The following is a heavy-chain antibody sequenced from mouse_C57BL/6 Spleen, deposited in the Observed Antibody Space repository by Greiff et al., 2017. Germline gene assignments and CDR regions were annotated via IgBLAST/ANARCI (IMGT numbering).Heavy chain of an antibody. V-gene: IGHV1-19*01. CDR2: INPYNGGT. D-gene: IGHD2-5*01. Sequence: EVHLVESGPVLVKPGASVKMSCKASGYTFTDYYMNWVKQSHGKSLEWIGVINPYNGGTSYNQKFKGKATLTVDKSSSTAYMELNSLTSEDSAVYYCARGDSNYSWFAYWGQGTLVTVSA. CDR3: ARGDSNYSWFAY. CDR1: GYTFTDYY. J-gene: IGHJ3*01.